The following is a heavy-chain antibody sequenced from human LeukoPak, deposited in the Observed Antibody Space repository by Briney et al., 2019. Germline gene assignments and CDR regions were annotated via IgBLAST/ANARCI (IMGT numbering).Heavy chain of an antibody. CDR3: ARDPDIVATTFYFDY. V-gene: IGHV3-21*01. D-gene: IGHD5-12*01. J-gene: IGHJ4*02. CDR2: ISSSSSYI. Sequence: GGSLRLSCAASGFTFSSYSMNWVRQAPGKGLEWVSSISSSSSYIYYADSVKGRFTISRDNAKNSLYLQMNSLGAEDTAVYYCARDPDIVATTFYFDYWGQGTLVTVSS. CDR1: GFTFSSYS.